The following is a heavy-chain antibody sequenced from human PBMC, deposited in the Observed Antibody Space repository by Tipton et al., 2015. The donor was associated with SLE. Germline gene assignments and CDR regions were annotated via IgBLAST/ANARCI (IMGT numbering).Heavy chain of an antibody. CDR2: IYPSGDT. CDR3: ARDPYNCNLGGAFDF. D-gene: IGHD1-7*01. Sequence: TLSLTCTVSGSSISNGFHWGWIRQPPGKGLEWIGSIYPSGDTYYNPSLKSRVTISVDTSKNQFSLKLTSVTAADTAVYFCARDPYNCNLGGAFDFWGQGTMVTVS. J-gene: IGHJ3*01. V-gene: IGHV4-38-2*02. CDR1: GSSISNGFH.